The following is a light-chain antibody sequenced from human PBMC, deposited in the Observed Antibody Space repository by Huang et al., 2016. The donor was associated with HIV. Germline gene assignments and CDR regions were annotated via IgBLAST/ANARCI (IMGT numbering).Light chain of an antibody. CDR3: MQGTHWPPS. Sequence: DVMMTQSPLSLPVTLGQPASISCRSNQSLVYSDGHTYLNWFQQRPGQVPRRLIYKVSRRDSGIPDRFSGSGSGTDFTLTISRMEAEDVGIYYCMQGTHWPPSSGQGTKLEIK. J-gene: IGKJ2*03. CDR2: KVS. V-gene: IGKV2-30*01. CDR1: QSLVYSDGHTY.